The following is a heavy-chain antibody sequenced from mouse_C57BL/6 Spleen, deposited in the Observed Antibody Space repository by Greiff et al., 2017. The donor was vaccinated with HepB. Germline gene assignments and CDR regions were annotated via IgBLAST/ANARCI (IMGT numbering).Heavy chain of an antibody. CDR3: ARDGAIYYGSSYFDY. CDR1: GYTFTDYY. Sequence: VQLQQSGPELVKPGASVKISCKASGYTFTDYYMNWVKQSHGKSLEWIGDINPNNGGTSYNQKFKGKATLTVDKSSSTAYMELRSLTSEDSAVYYCARDGAIYYGSSYFDYWGQGTTLTVSS. J-gene: IGHJ2*01. D-gene: IGHD1-1*01. CDR2: INPNNGGT. V-gene: IGHV1-26*01.